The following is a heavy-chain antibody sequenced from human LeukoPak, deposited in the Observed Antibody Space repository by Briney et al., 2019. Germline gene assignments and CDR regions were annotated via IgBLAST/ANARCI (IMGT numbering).Heavy chain of an antibody. CDR3: ARGVSVAGTFYGMDV. CDR2: TYFRSKWYY. J-gene: IGHJ6*02. CDR1: GDSVSSDSAA. D-gene: IGHD6-19*01. Sequence: SQTLSLTCAISGDSVSSDSAAWNWIRQSPSRGLEWLARTYFRSKWYYDYALAVKGRITINPDTSKNQFSLQLNSVTPEDTAVYFCARGVSVAGTFYGMDVWGQGTTVTVSS. V-gene: IGHV6-1*01.